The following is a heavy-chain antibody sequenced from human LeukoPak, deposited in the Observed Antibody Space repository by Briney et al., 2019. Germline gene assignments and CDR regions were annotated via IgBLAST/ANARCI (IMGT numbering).Heavy chain of an antibody. J-gene: IGHJ3*01. Sequence: GGSLRLSCTTSGFSFRDYALSWVRQAPGKGLEWVGFIRSKAYAETTEYAASVKGRFTISRDDSKTIAYLQMNSLKTEDTAVYYCARGGDFGVPAPLGIDAFDFWGQGTMVTVSS. V-gene: IGHV3-49*04. D-gene: IGHD2-2*01. CDR1: GFSFRDYA. CDR3: ARGGDFGVPAPLGIDAFDF. CDR2: IRSKAYAETT.